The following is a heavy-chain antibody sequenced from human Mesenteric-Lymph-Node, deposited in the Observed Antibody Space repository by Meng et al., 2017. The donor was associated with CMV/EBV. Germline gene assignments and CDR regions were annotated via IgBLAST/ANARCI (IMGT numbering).Heavy chain of an antibody. D-gene: IGHD1-1*01. V-gene: IGHV3-66*01. J-gene: IGHJ4*02. CDR2: IYTGDST. Sequence: LSFAASGFTVSTKYMSWVRQAPGKGLEWVSVIYTGDSTYYADSVEGRFSISRDNSKNTLYLQMNSLRVEDTAVYYCAREDNGNPFDYWGQGTLVTVSS. CDR3: AREDNGNPFDY. CDR1: GFTVSTKY.